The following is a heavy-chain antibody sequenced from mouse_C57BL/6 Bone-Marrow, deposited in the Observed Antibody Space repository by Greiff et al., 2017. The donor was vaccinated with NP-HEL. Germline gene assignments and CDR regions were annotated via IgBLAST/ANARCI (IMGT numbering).Heavy chain of an antibody. Sequence: EVKVEESGGGLVQPGESLKLSCESNEYEFPSHDMSWVRKTPEKRLELVAAINSDGGSTYYPDTMERRFIISRANTNKPLSLQISSLRSEDTAVYYCARFITTVVGFADWGQGTLVTVSA. CDR3: ARFITTVVGFAD. D-gene: IGHD1-1*01. V-gene: IGHV5-2*03. CDR2: INSDGGST. CDR1: EYEFPSHD. J-gene: IGHJ3*01.